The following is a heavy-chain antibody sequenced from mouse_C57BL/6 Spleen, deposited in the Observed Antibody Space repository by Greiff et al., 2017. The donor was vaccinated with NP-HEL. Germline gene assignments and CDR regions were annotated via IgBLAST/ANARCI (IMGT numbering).Heavy chain of an antibody. Sequence: EVQLQESGGDLVKPGGSLKLSCAASGFTFSSYGMSWVRQTPDKRLEWAATISSGGSYTYYPDSVKGRFTISRDNAKNTLYLQMSSLKSEDTAMYYCARHDDGYLFAYWGQGTLVTVSA. CDR1: GFTFSSYG. V-gene: IGHV5-6*01. CDR3: ARHDDGYLFAY. CDR2: ISSGGSYT. D-gene: IGHD2-3*01. J-gene: IGHJ3*01.